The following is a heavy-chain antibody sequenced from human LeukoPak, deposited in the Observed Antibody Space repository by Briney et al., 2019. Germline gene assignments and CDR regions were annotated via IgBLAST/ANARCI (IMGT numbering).Heavy chain of an antibody. J-gene: IGHJ6*03. D-gene: IGHD6-13*01. Sequence: SVKVSCKASGGTFSSYAISWVRQAPGQGLEWMGGIIPIFGTANYAQKFQGRVTITTDESTSTAYMELSSLRSEDTAVYYCASMLEGIAAPNYYMDVWGKGTTVTVSS. CDR3: ASMLEGIAAPNYYMDV. CDR1: GGTFSSYA. CDR2: IIPIFGTA. V-gene: IGHV1-69*05.